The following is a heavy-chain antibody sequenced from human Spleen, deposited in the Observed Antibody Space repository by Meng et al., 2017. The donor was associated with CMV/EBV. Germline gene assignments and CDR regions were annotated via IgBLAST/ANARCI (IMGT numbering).Heavy chain of an antibody. CDR2: INHSGST. V-gene: IGHV4-34*01. CDR1: GGSFSGYY. D-gene: IGHD3-22*01. CDR3: VWTTYDSSTLVDY. Sequence: VPLQHVGAGILKPSETLSLNCAVNGGSFSGYYWSWIRQPPGKGLEWIGEINHSGSTNYNPSLKSRVTISVDTSKNQFSLKLSSVTAADTAVYYCVWTTYDSSTLVDYWGQGTLVTVSS. J-gene: IGHJ4*02.